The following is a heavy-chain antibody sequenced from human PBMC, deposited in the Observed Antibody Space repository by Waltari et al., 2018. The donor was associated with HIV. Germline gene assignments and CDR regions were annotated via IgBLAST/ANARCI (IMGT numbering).Heavy chain of an antibody. CDR3: ARDYSSTSCYYFDY. V-gene: IGHV3-7*01. CDR1: GFPFSSYL. D-gene: IGHD2-2*01. J-gene: IGHJ4*02. Sequence: EVQLVESGGGLVQPGGSLRLSCAASGFPFSSYLMSWVRPAPGKGMEWVANIKQDGSEKYYVDSVKGRFTISRDNAKNSLYLQMNSLRAEDTAVYYCARDYSSTSCYYFDYWGQGTLVTVSS. CDR2: IKQDGSEK.